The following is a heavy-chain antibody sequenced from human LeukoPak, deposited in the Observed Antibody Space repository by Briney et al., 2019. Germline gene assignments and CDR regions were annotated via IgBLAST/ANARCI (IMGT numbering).Heavy chain of an antibody. Sequence: GGSLRLSCAASGFTFSSYWMSLVRQAPGKGLEWVANIKQDGSEKYYVDSVKGRFTISRDNAKNSLYLQMNGLRAEDTAVYYCAREGSDWNYYYYVDVWGKGTTVTISS. J-gene: IGHJ6*03. CDR2: IKQDGSEK. D-gene: IGHD6-19*01. CDR1: GFTFSSYW. V-gene: IGHV3-7*01. CDR3: AREGSDWNYYYYVDV.